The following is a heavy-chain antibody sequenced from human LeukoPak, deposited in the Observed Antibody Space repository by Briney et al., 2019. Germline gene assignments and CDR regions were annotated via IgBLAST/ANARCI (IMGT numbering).Heavy chain of an antibody. CDR2: IYYSGST. CDR1: GGSISSSSYY. D-gene: IGHD4-17*01. V-gene: IGHV4-39*01. J-gene: IGHJ5*02. CDR3: ARLGASVTTLSWFDP. Sequence: PSETLSLTCTVSGGSISSSSYYWGWIRQPPGEGLEWIGSIYYSGSTYYNPSLKSRVTISIDTSKNQFSLKLSSVTAADTAVYYCARLGASVTTLSWFDPWGQGTQVPVSS.